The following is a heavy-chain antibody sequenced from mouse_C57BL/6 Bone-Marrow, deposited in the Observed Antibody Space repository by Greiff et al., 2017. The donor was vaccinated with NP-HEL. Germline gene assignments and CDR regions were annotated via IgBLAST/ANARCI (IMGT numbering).Heavy chain of an antibody. D-gene: IGHD4-1*01. CDR2: IYPSDSET. J-gene: IGHJ2*01. Sequence: QVQLKQPGAELVRPGSSVKLSCKASGYTFTSYWMDWVKQRPGQGLEWIGNIYPSDSETHYNQKFKDKATLTVDKSSSTAYMQLSSLTSEDSAVYYCASSLGRLYYFDYWGQGTTLTVSS. CDR3: ASSLGRLYYFDY. CDR1: GYTFTSYW. V-gene: IGHV1-61*01.